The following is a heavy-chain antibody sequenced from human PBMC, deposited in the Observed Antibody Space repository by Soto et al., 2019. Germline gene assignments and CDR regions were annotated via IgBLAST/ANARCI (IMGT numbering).Heavy chain of an antibody. CDR1: GYTFTSYG. D-gene: IGHD6-13*01. Sequence: GASVKVSCKASGYTFTSYGISWVRQAPGQGLEWMGWISAYNGNTNYAQKLQGRVTMTTDTSTSTAYMELRSLRSDDTAVYYCARQQTSLHRGLICSSWSHWFDPWGQGTLVTVSS. V-gene: IGHV1-18*01. CDR3: ARQQTSLHRGLICSSWSHWFDP. CDR2: ISAYNGNT. J-gene: IGHJ5*02.